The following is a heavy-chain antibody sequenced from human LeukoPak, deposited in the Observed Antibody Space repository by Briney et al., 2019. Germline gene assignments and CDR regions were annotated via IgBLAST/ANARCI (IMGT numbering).Heavy chain of an antibody. CDR2: INPNSGGT. D-gene: IGHD3-10*01. CDR1: GYTFTGYY. V-gene: IGHV1-2*02. J-gene: IGHJ6*03. Sequence: ASVKVSCKASGYTFTGYYMHWVRQAPGQGLEWMGWINPNSGGTNYAQKFQGRVTMTRDTSISTAYMELSRLRSDDTAVYYCARDGSGGSGSYYINYYMDAWGKGTTVTVSS. CDR3: ARDGSGGSGSYYINYYMDA.